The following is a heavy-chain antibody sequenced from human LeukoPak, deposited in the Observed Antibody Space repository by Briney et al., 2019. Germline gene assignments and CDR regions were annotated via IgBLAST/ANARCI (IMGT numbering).Heavy chain of an antibody. Sequence: GGSLRLSCEASGFPVDSYYLTWVRQAPGKGLEWVSAIYKGGTTYYADSVKGRFTVSRDNSKNSFSLQMNSLSADDTAVYYCARGSGDILTGYSGMDVWGQGTTVTVSS. CDR3: ARGSGDILTGYSGMDV. D-gene: IGHD3-9*01. CDR1: GFPVDSYY. J-gene: IGHJ6*02. V-gene: IGHV3-53*01. CDR2: IYKGGTT.